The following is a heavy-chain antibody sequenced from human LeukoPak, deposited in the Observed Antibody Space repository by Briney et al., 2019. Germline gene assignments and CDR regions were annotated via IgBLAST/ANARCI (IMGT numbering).Heavy chain of an antibody. J-gene: IGHJ4*02. D-gene: IGHD4-17*01. CDR3: ARMTTVTFRFDY. Sequence: PSETLSLTCTVSGGSISSGGYYWSWIRQPPGTGLEWIGYIYHSGSTYYNPSLKSRVTISVDRSKNQFSLKLSSVTAADTAVYYCARMTTVTFRFDYWGQGTLVTVSS. V-gene: IGHV4-30-2*01. CDR1: GGSISSGGYY. CDR2: IYHSGST.